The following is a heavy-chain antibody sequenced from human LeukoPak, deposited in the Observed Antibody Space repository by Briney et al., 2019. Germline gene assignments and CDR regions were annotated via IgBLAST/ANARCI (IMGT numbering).Heavy chain of an antibody. CDR2: IIPRFGIP. V-gene: IGHV1-69*05. J-gene: IGHJ5*01. CDR3: ARVANWGSCCGWFDS. Sequence: SVKVSCKASGGSFSMYGISWVRQAPGQGLEWMAGIIPRFGIPKYAQKFQGGVAITTDESTSTAYMELSGLRSEDTAVYYCARVANWGSCCGWFDSWGQGTLVTVSS. CDR1: GGSFSMYG. D-gene: IGHD7-27*01.